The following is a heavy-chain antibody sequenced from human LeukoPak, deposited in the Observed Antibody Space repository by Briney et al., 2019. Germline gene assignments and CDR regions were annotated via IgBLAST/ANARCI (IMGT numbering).Heavy chain of an antibody. Sequence: SETLSLTCTVSGGSISSSSYYWGWIRQPPGKGLEWIGYIYYSGSTNYNPSLKSRVTISVDTSKNQFSLKLSSVTAADTAVYYCARGERWEFDPWGQGTLVTVSS. CDR1: GGSISSSSYY. V-gene: IGHV4-61*05. J-gene: IGHJ5*02. CDR2: IYYSGST. D-gene: IGHD5-24*01. CDR3: ARGERWEFDP.